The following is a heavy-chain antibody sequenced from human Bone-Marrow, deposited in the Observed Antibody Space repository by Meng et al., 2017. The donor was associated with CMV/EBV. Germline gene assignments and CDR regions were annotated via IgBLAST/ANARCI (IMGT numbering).Heavy chain of an antibody. CDR3: ARDDLGY. CDR2: ISYDGSNK. Sequence: GESLKISCAASGFTFSSYAMHWVRQAPGKGLEWVAVISYDGSNKYYADSVKGRFTISRDNSKNTLYLQMNSLRAEDTAVYYCARDDLGYWGQGTLVTVSS. V-gene: IGHV3-30-3*01. CDR1: GFTFSSYA. J-gene: IGHJ4*02.